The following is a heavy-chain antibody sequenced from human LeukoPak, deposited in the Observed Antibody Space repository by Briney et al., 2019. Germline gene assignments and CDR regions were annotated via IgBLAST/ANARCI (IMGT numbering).Heavy chain of an antibody. D-gene: IGHD2-21*01. J-gene: IGHJ4*02. CDR2: ISGSNSPI. CDR1: GFTFSSYA. Sequence: PGGSLRLSCAASGFTFSSYAVNWVRQAPGKGLEWVSYISGSNSPIYYADSVKGRFTISRDNAKNSLYLQMDSLRAEDTAIYYCARVRDAYNYFHYWGQGTLVTVSS. CDR3: ARVRDAYNYFHY. V-gene: IGHV3-48*01.